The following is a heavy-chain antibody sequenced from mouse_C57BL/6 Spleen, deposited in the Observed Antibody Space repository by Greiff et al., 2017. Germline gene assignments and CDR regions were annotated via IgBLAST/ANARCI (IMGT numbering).Heavy chain of an antibody. CDR2: IDPTSGGT. J-gene: IGHJ2*01. Sequence: QVQLQQSGAELMKPGASVKLSCKATGYTFTGYWIEWVKQRPGRGLAGIGRIDPTSGGTKYNEKFKSKAKLTVDKPSSTAYMQLSSLTSEDSAVYYCARKNWDGGFDYWGQCTTLTVSS. CDR1: GYTFTGYW. D-gene: IGHD4-1*01. CDR3: ARKNWDGGFDY. V-gene: IGHV1-72*01.